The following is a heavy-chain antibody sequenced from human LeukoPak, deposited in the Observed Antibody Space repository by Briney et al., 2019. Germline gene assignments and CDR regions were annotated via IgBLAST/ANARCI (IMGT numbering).Heavy chain of an antibody. CDR2: MNPNSGNT. J-gene: IGHJ6*02. CDR1: GYSFTSFD. CDR3: ARVTRYYYGMDV. Sequence: ASVMVSCKASGYSFTSFDISWVRQAAGQGLEWMGWMNPNSGNTGYAQKFKGRVSMTRDTSINTAYMELNSLTSEDTAVYYCARVTRYYYGMDVWGQGATVTVSS. V-gene: IGHV1-8*01. D-gene: IGHD1-14*01.